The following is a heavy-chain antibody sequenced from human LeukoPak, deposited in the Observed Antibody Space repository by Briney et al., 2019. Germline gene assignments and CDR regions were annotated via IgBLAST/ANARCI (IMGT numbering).Heavy chain of an antibody. CDR2: INHSGST. CDR1: GGSFSGYY. J-gene: IGHJ4*02. V-gene: IGHV4-34*01. Sequence: SETLSLTCAVYGGSFSGYYWSWIRQPPRKGLEWIGEINHSGSTNYNPSLKSRVTISVDTSKNQFSLKLSSVTAADTAVYYCARFPGAAAGFDYWGQGTLVTVSS. CDR3: ARFPGAAAGFDY. D-gene: IGHD6-13*01.